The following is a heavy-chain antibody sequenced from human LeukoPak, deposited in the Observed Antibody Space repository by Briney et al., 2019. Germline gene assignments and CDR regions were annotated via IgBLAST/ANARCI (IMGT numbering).Heavy chain of an antibody. D-gene: IGHD3-16*02. CDR3: ASDVILITFGGVIVIPSAFDI. CDR2: ISAYNGNK. Sequence: ASVKVSCKASRYTFTSYGISWVRQAPEQGLEWMGWISAYNGNKTYAKKLQGRVTMTKETSTSTAYMELRSLRSDDTAVYYCASDVILITFGGVIVIPSAFDIWGQGTMVTVSS. CDR1: RYTFTSYG. J-gene: IGHJ3*02. V-gene: IGHV1-18*01.